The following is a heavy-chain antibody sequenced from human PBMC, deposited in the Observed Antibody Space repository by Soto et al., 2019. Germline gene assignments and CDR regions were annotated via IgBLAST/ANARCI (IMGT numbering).Heavy chain of an antibody. D-gene: IGHD3-10*01. CDR2: IYYSGST. V-gene: IGHV4-59*01. CDR3: ARARLSRSWWFDP. Sequence: SETLSLTCTVSGGSISSYYWSWIRQPPGKGLEWIGYIYYSGSTNYNPSLKSRVTISADTSKNQFSLKLSSVTAADTAVYYCARARLSRSWWFDPWGQGTLVTVS. CDR1: GGSISSYY. J-gene: IGHJ5*02.